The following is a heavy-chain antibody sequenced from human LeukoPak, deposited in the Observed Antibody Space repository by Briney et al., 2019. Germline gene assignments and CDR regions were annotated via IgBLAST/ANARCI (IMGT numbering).Heavy chain of an antibody. V-gene: IGHV4-4*07. CDR3: ARSARLRYFDY. J-gene: IGHJ4*02. CDR1: GGPITTYY. D-gene: IGHD3-9*01. CDR2: ISGSGVI. Sequence: PSETLSLTCTVSGGPITTYYLSWIRQSAGMGLEWIGRISGSGVITYNPSLKSRVILSLDTSNNHFSLKLISVTAADTAVYYCARSARLRYFDYWGQGTLVTVSS.